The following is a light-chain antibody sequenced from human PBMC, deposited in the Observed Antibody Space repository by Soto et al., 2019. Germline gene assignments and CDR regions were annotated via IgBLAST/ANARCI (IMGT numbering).Light chain of an antibody. Sequence: EIVMTQSPATLSVSPGERATLSCRASQSVSSNLAWYQHKPGQSPRLLIYGASTRATGVPARFSGSGSGTEFSLTISSLQSEDFAVYYCQQYDNYITFGQGTRLESK. J-gene: IGKJ5*01. CDR2: GAS. CDR3: QQYDNYIT. CDR1: QSVSSN. V-gene: IGKV3-15*01.